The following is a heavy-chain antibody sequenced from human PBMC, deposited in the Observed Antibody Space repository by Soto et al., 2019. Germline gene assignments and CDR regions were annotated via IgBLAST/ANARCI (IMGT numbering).Heavy chain of an antibody. CDR3: ARDMGGDAFDI. CDR1: GFTFSDYY. J-gene: IGHJ3*02. CDR2: ISSGGSTM. D-gene: IGHD2-15*01. V-gene: IGHV3-11*01. Sequence: QVHLVESGGGLVKPGGSLRLSCAASGFTFSDYYMSWIRQAPGKGLEWLSYISSGGSTMHYADSVKGRLTISRDNAKNSLYLEMNSLRAEDTAVYYCARDMGGDAFDIWGQGTMVTVSS.